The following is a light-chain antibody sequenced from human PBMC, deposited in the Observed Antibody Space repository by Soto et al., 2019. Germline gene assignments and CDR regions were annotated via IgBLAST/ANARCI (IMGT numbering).Light chain of an antibody. Sequence: EVVMTQSPGTLSVSLGESATLSCRASQSVSSNLAWYQQKPGQAPRLLIYGASTRATDIPARFSGSGSGTEFTLTISSLQSEDFAVYYCQQYNNWPRRITFGQGTRLEIK. V-gene: IGKV3-15*01. J-gene: IGKJ5*01. CDR3: QQYNNWPRRIT. CDR1: QSVSSN. CDR2: GAS.